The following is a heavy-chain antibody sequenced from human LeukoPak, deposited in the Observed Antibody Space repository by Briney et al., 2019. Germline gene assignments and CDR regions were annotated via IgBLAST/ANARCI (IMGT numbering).Heavy chain of an antibody. CDR1: GFTFSSYG. V-gene: IGHV3-30*02. J-gene: IGHJ4*02. Sequence: GGSLRLSCAASGFTFSSYGMHWVRQAPGKGLEWVAFIRYDGSNKYYADSVKGRFTISRDNSKNTLYLQMNSLRAEDTAVYYCATYSSSGYSSIDFDYWGQGTLVTVSS. CDR2: IRYDGSNK. D-gene: IGHD6-13*01. CDR3: ATYSSSGYSSIDFDY.